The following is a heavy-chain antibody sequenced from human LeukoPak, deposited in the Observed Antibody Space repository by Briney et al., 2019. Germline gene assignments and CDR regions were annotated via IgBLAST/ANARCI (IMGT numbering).Heavy chain of an antibody. J-gene: IGHJ4*02. CDR3: AKDYYYYDSSGYWYYFDY. CDR1: GFTFSSYA. V-gene: IGHV3-23*01. Sequence: PGGSLRLSCAASGFTFSSYAMSWVRQAPGKGLEWVSAISGSGGSTYYADSVKGRFTISRDNSKNTLYLQMNSLRAEDTAVYYCAKDYYYYDSSGYWYYFDYWGQGTLVTVSS. D-gene: IGHD3-22*01. CDR2: ISGSGGST.